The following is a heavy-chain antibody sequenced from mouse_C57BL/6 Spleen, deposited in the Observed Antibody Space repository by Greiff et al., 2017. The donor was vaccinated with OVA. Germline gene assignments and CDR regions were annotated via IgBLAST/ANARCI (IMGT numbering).Heavy chain of an antibody. CDR1: GYSITSGYD. V-gene: IGHV3-1*01. CDR2: ISYSGST. Sequence: DVQLQESGPGMVKPSQSLSLTCTVTGYSITSGYDWHWIRHFPGNKLEWMGYISYSGSTNYNPSLKSRISITHDTSKNHFFLKLNSVTTEDTATYYCARASSNWDGGSWFAYWGQGTLVTVSA. D-gene: IGHD4-1*01. J-gene: IGHJ3*01. CDR3: ARASSNWDGGSWFAY.